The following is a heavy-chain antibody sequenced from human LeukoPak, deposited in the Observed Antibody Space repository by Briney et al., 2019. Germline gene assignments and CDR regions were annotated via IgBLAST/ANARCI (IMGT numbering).Heavy chain of an antibody. J-gene: IGHJ6*02. Sequence: GASVKVSCKASGYTFTGYYMHWVRQAPGQGLEWMGWINPNSGGTNYAQKFQGRVTITADKSTSTAYMELSSLRSEDTAVYYCARDVQLGAENRGSPQNYYYYGMDVWGQGTTVTVSS. CDR3: ARDVQLGAENRGSPQNYYYYGMDV. V-gene: IGHV1-2*02. CDR1: GYTFTGYY. D-gene: IGHD3-16*01. CDR2: INPNSGGT.